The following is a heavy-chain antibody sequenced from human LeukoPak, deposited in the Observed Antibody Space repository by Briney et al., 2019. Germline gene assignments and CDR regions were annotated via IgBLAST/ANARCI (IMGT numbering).Heavy chain of an antibody. V-gene: IGHV3-30*18. J-gene: IGHJ6*03. D-gene: IGHD3-10*01. Sequence: GGSLRLSCAASGFTFSAYGIHWVRQAPGKGLEWVGLISFDGSTKFYTDSVRGRFTISRDNSKNTLYLQMNSLRAEDTAVYYCTKETYGSGDYYFYYYMDVWGKGTTVTISS. CDR2: ISFDGSTK. CDR1: GFTFSAYG. CDR3: TKETYGSGDYYFYYYMDV.